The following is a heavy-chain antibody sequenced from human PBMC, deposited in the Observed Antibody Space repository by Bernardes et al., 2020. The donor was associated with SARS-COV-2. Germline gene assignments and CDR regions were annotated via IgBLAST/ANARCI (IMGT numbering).Heavy chain of an antibody. V-gene: IGHV4-30-2*01. D-gene: IGHD1-1*01. CDR3: ARGTLTSAATYFFDS. Sequence: SETLSLTCAVSGGSISSDGYSWSWIRQAPGKGLEWIGYIYQSGTTYYNPSLKSRVTISLDRSKTHFSLNLRSVSAADTAMYYCARGTLTSAATYFFDSWGQRTLVTGSS. CDR1: GGSISSDGYS. CDR2: IYQSGTT. J-gene: IGHJ4*02.